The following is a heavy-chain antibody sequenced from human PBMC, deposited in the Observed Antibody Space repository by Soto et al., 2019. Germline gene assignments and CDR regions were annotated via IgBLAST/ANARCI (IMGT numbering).Heavy chain of an antibody. Sequence: EVQLVESGGGLVQPGGSLRLSCAASGFTVSSYWMSWSRQAPGKGLEWVANIKQDGSEKYYVDSVKGRFTISRDNAKNSLYLQMSRLRADDTVVYYCARVCGDSYSGGRRCFHYWGQGTLVTVS. J-gene: IGHJ4*02. D-gene: IGHD5-18*01. CDR1: GFTVSSYW. CDR3: ARVCGDSYSGGRRCFHY. V-gene: IGHV3-7*01. CDR2: IKQDGSEK.